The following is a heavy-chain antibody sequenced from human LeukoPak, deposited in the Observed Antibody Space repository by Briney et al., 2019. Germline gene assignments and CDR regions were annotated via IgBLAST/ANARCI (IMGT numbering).Heavy chain of an antibody. D-gene: IGHD2-15*01. Sequence: SETLSLTCTVSGYSINSGYYWGWIRQPPGKGLEWIGSIYHSGTAYYNPSLKSRVTISVDTSKDQFSLNLSSVTAADTAVYYCARVYCTAGRCYPMLVPTYYFYYYMDVWGKGTTVTVSS. CDR1: GYSINSGYY. V-gene: IGHV4-38-2*02. CDR2: IYHSGTA. CDR3: ARVYCTAGRCYPMLVPTYYFYYYMDV. J-gene: IGHJ6*03.